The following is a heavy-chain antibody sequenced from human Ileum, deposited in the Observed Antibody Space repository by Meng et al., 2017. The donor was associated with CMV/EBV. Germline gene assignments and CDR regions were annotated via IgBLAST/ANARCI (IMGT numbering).Heavy chain of an antibody. CDR1: FSDWF. D-gene: IGHD3-16*01. J-gene: IGHJ4*02. CDR3: ARVALFGVVPGHVDY. CDR2: IRSSADDFGITT. Sequence: FSDWFMSWIRQAPGKGLGWVSYIRSSADDFGITTFYTDAVRGRFTISRDNARNSLDLQMNSLRAEDTAVYYCARVALFGVVPGHVDYWGQGTLVTVSS. V-gene: IGHV3-11*04.